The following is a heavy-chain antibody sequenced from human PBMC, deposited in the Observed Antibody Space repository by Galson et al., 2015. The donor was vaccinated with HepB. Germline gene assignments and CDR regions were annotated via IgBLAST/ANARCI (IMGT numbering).Heavy chain of an antibody. Sequence: SLRLSCAASGFSFSDYYMSWIRQAPGKGLEWLSYISCNTIYTNYADSVKGRFTVSRDNAKNSISLQMNRLSVEDTAIYYCARVADADYGDHSHFDSWGQGTQVTVSS. CDR3: ARVADADYGDHSHFDS. J-gene: IGHJ4*02. CDR2: ISCNTIYT. V-gene: IGHV3-11*06. D-gene: IGHD4-17*01. CDR1: GFSFSDYY.